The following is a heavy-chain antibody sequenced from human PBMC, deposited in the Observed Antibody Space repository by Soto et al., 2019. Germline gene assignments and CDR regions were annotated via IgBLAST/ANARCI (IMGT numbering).Heavy chain of an antibody. Sequence: EVQLLESGGGLVQPGGSLRLSCAASGFTFSVYVMVWVRQAPGKGLEWVSTISGSGDYTYYADSVKGRFTISRDNSKNTLYLQMSSLRAEDTAVYYCAKRPYGDYILDYWGQGALVTVSS. CDR3: AKRPYGDYILDY. CDR1: GFTFSVYV. D-gene: IGHD4-17*01. J-gene: IGHJ4*02. CDR2: ISGSGDYT. V-gene: IGHV3-23*01.